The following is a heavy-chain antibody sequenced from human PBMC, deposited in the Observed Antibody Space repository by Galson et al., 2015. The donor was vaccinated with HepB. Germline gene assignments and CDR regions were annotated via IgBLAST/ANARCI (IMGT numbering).Heavy chain of an antibody. CDR1: GGSISSSSYY. Sequence: EILSLTCTVSGGSISSSSYYWGWIRQPPGQGLEWIGSSYYSGRTSYNPSLKSRITISVATSTNQFSLRLSAVTAADTAVDYGARDAWIQLDFDYWGQGTLVTVSS. CDR2: SYYSGRT. V-gene: IGHV4-39*07. J-gene: IGHJ4*02. D-gene: IGHD5-18*01. CDR3: ARDAWIQLDFDY.